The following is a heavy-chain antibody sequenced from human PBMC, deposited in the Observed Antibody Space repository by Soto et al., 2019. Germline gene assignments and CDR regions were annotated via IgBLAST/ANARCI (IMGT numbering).Heavy chain of an antibody. Sequence: EVQLLESGGGLVQPGGSLRLSCAASRLTFSRYAMSWVRQSPGKGLEWVSGISGRGDSTYYADSVKGRFTISRDNSNNTLFLQMNNLRAEDTAVYYSAKAFYREEDGYNSFDYWGQGTLVTVSS. D-gene: IGHD5-12*01. CDR3: AKAFYREEDGYNSFDY. CDR2: ISGRGDST. J-gene: IGHJ4*02. CDR1: RLTFSRYA. V-gene: IGHV3-23*01.